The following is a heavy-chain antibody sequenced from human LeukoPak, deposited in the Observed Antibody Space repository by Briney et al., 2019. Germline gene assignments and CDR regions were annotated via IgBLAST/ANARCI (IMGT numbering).Heavy chain of an antibody. J-gene: IGHJ4*02. CDR1: GFTFGRHS. V-gene: IGHV3-33*01. CDR2: IWFDANKE. D-gene: IGHD2-21*01. CDR3: ARQNGPGYSLIFDY. Sequence: GGSLRLSRAGSGFTFGRHSIHWVRQAPGKGLEWVAAIWFDANKEHYADSVKDRSTISRDNSKSTVYFQLNSLRAEDTAVYYCARQNGPGYSLIFDYWGQGALVSVSS.